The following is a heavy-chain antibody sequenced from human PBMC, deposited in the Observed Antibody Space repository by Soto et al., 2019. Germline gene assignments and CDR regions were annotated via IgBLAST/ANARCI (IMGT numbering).Heavy chain of an antibody. CDR3: ARSIVVVTALDY. CDR2: SNAGNGNT. D-gene: IGHD2-21*02. CDR1: GYTFTSYA. J-gene: IGHJ4*02. Sequence: QVQLVQSGAEEKKPGASVKVSCKASGYTFTSYAMHWVRQAPGQRLEWMGWSNAGNGNTKYSQKFQGRVTVTRDTSASTAYMELSSLRSEDTAVYYCARSIVVVTALDYWCQGTLVTVSS. V-gene: IGHV1-3*05.